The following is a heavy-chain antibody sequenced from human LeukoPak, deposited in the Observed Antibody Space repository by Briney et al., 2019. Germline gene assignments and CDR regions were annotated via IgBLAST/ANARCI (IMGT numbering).Heavy chain of an antibody. CDR2: IIPIFGTA. Sequence: SVKVSCKASGGTFSSYAISWVRQAPGQGLEWMGGIIPIFGTANYAQKFQGRVTITTDESTSTAYMELSSLRSEDTAVYYCARGGGSGGTVTTFDCWGQGTLVTVSS. CDR1: GGTFSSYA. D-gene: IGHD4-11*01. CDR3: ARGGGSGGTVTTFDC. V-gene: IGHV1-69*05. J-gene: IGHJ4*02.